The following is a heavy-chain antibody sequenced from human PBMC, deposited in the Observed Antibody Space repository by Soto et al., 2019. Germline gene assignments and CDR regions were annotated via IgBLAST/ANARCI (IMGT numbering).Heavy chain of an antibody. J-gene: IGHJ6*02. CDR3: ARDSQHYDFWSGYYTDYYYGRDV. CDR1: GGSISSYY. Sequence: SETLSLTCTVSGGSISSYYWSWIRQPAGKGLEWIGRIYTSGSTNYNPSLKSRVTMSVDTSKNQFSLKLSSVTAADTAVYYCARDSQHYDFWSGYYTDYYYGRDVWGQGTTVTVSS. CDR2: IYTSGST. D-gene: IGHD3-3*01. V-gene: IGHV4-4*07.